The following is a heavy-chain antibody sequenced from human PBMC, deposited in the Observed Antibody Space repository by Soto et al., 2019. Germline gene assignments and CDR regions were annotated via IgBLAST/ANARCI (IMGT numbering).Heavy chain of an antibody. CDR3: ARCSTMIVVQGWFGP. D-gene: IGHD3-22*01. Sequence: QVQLVQSGAEVKKPGSSVKVSCKASGGTFSRYAISWVRQAPGQGLEWMGGIIPIYGTANYAQKFQGRVTITEDYSTSTADMELSSLRSKDTALYYGARCSTMIVVQGWFGPWGQGTLVTVSS. CDR2: IIPIYGTA. V-gene: IGHV1-69*01. J-gene: IGHJ5*02. CDR1: GGTFSRYA.